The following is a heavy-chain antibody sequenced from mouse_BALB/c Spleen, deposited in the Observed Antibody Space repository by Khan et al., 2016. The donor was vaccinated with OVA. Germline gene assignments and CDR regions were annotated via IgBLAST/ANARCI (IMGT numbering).Heavy chain of an antibody. J-gene: IGHJ2*01. D-gene: IGHD3-3*01. Sequence: VQLQEPGPGLVAPSQSLSITCTVYGYSLTRYGVHWVRQPPGKGLEWLGLIWAGGSTNYNWALMSRLSISIDNSTSLVFLIMNSLQTDDTALYYCARSKYLARYWGQGTTLTVS. V-gene: IGHV2-9*02. CDR1: GYSLTRYG. CDR2: IWAGGST. CDR3: ARSKYLARY.